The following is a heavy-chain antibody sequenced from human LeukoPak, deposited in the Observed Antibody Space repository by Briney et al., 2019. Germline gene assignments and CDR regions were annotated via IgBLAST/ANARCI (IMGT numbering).Heavy chain of an antibody. CDR1: GGTFSSYA. CDR2: IIPIFGTA. Sequence: SVKVSCKASGGTFSSYAISWVRQAPGQGLEWMGGIIPIFGTANYAQKFQGGVTITADESTSTAYMELSSLRSEDTAVYYCARDVREQQLVLWYWGQGTLVTVSS. D-gene: IGHD6-13*01. V-gene: IGHV1-69*13. J-gene: IGHJ4*02. CDR3: ARDVREQQLVLWY.